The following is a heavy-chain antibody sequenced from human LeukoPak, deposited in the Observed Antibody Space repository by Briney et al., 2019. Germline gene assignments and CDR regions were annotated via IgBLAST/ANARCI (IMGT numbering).Heavy chain of an antibody. D-gene: IGHD2/OR15-2a*01. CDR1: GFTFNTYW. V-gene: IGHV3-7*05. Sequence: GGSLRLSCAASGFTFNTYWISWVRQAPGKGLEWLATIKQDGSEKYYVDSVKGRFTISRDNAKSLLYLQMNSLRAEDTAVYYCTTFYTRLTDYWGQGALVTVSS. CDR3: TTFYTRLTDY. J-gene: IGHJ4*02. CDR2: IKQDGSEK.